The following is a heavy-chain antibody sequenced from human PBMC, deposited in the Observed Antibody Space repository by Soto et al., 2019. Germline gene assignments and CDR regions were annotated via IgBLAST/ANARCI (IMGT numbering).Heavy chain of an antibody. CDR2: IIPIFGTA. CDR1: GGTFSSYA. Sequence: QVQLVQSGAEVKKPGSSVKVSCKASGGTFSSYAISWVRQAPGQGLEWMGGIIPIFGTANYAQKFQGRVTLTADESTSTAYMELSSLRSEDMAVYYCARCPHGRTVTTFLYYFDYWGQGTLVTVSS. CDR3: ARCPHGRTVTTFLYYFDY. J-gene: IGHJ4*02. V-gene: IGHV1-69*12. D-gene: IGHD4-17*01.